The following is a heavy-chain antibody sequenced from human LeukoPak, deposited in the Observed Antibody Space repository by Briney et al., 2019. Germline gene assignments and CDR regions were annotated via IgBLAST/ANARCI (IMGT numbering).Heavy chain of an antibody. J-gene: IGHJ6*03. Sequence: GTVKISCKVSGYTFTDYYMHWVRQAPGKGLEWMGFVDPEDGETIYAEKFQGRVTITVDTSTDTAYMELSSLRSEDTAVYYCATWADCSSTSCYTLYYYYMDVWGKGTTVTVS. CDR1: GYTFTDYY. D-gene: IGHD2-2*02. V-gene: IGHV1-69-2*01. CDR2: VDPEDGET. CDR3: ATWADCSSTSCYTLYYYYMDV.